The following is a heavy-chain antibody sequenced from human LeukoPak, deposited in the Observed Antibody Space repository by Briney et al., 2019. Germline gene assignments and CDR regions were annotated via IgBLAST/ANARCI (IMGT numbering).Heavy chain of an antibody. J-gene: IGHJ3*02. Sequence: GGSLRLSCAASGFTFSSYAMHWVRQAPGKGLEWVAVISYDGSNKYYADSVKGRFTISTDNSKNTLYLQMNSLRAEDTAVYYCAREGGCCSGGSCYIWGAFDIWGQGTMVTVSS. CDR3: AREGGCCSGGSCYIWGAFDI. CDR1: GFTFSSYA. CDR2: ISYDGSNK. V-gene: IGHV3-30*04. D-gene: IGHD2-15*01.